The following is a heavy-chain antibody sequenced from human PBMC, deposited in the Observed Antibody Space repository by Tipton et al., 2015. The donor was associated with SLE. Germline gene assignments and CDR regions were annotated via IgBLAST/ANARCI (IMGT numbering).Heavy chain of an antibody. Sequence: SLRLSCAASGFTFSSYSMNWVRQAPGKGPEWVSYISSSSSTIYYADSVKGRFTVSRDNAENLLYLQMNSLRAEDTAVYYCARDIWSGYYRRFDSWGQGILVTVSS. CDR3: ARDIWSGYYRRFDS. CDR1: GFTFSSYS. CDR2: ISSSSSTI. D-gene: IGHD3-3*01. J-gene: IGHJ4*02. V-gene: IGHV3-48*01.